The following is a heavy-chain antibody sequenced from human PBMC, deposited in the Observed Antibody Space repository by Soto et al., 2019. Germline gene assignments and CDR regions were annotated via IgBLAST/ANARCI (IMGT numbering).Heavy chain of an antibody. Sequence: LGKVSCKASGGSFSSYANSLVRQAPGQGLEWMGGIIPIFGTANYAQKFQGRVTITADESTSTAYMELSSLRSEDTAVYCCASEDSAFDYWGQGTLVTVSS. V-gene: IGHV1-69*13. D-gene: IGHD3-10*01. CDR2: IIPIFGTA. CDR3: ASEDSAFDY. CDR1: GGSFSSYA. J-gene: IGHJ4*02.